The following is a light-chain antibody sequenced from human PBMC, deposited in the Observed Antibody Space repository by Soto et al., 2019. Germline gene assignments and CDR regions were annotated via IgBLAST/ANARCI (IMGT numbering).Light chain of an antibody. Sequence: EIVLTQSPGTLSLSPGERATLSCRASQSVNSSYLAWYQQKPGQAPRLLTYGASSRATGIPDRFSGSGSGTDFTLTISRLEPEDFAVYYCQQYGSSPTFGGGTKVEIK. CDR1: QSVNSSY. J-gene: IGKJ4*01. CDR3: QQYGSSPT. V-gene: IGKV3-20*01. CDR2: GAS.